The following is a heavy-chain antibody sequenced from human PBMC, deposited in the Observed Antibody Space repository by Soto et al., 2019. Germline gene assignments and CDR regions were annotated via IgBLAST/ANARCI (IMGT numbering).Heavy chain of an antibody. V-gene: IGHV4-31*03. CDR2: NYYSGIT. J-gene: IGHJ6*02. CDR1: GGSISSGGYY. Sequence: QVQLQESGPGLVKPSQTLSLTCTVSGGSISSGGYYWTWIRQHPGKGLEWIGYNYYSGITHYNPSLKSRVTISLDTSKNQFSLKLSSVTAADTAVYYCARGSSIAGRYYGMDVWGQGTTVTVSS. CDR3: ARGSSIAGRYYGMDV. D-gene: IGHD6-6*01.